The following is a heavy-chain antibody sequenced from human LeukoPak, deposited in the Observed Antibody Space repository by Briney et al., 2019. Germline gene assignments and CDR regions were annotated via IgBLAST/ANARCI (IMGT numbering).Heavy chain of an antibody. Sequence: GGSLILSCAASGFTFSTSWMSWVRQAPGKGREWVANIKHDGSEKYYVDSGKGPFTISRDNARNSLYLQMNSLRAEDTAVYYCARASYSPHWFDPWGQGTLVTVSS. CDR3: ARASYSPHWFDP. J-gene: IGHJ5*02. V-gene: IGHV3-7*01. CDR2: IKHDGSEK. D-gene: IGHD4-11*01. CDR1: GFTFSTSW.